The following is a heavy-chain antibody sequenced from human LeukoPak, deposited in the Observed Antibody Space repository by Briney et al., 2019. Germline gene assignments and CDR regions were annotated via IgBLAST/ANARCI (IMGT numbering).Heavy chain of an antibody. CDR1: GFTFTSRSA. J-gene: IGHJ5*02. Sequence: SVKVSCKASGFTFTSRSAVQWVRQARGQRLEWIGWIAVDSDNTNYAENFQERVTITRDMSASTSYMELSSLRSEDTAVYFCAAPYTSSWFDLWGQGTLVTVSS. V-gene: IGHV1-58*01. CDR3: AAPYTSSWFDL. CDR2: IAVDSDNT. D-gene: IGHD6-13*01.